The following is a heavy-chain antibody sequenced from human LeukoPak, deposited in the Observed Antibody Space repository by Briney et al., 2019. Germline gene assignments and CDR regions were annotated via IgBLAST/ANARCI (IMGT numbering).Heavy chain of an antibody. CDR2: IYHSGST. CDR3: ARFGGWPVRSYYYYYGMDV. CDR1: GGSISSSNW. V-gene: IGHV4-4*02. Sequence: PSETLSPTCAVSGGSISSSNWWSWVRQPPGKGLEWIGEIYHSGSTNYNPSLKSRVTISVDKSKNQFSLKLSSVTAADTAVYYCARFGGWPVRSYYYYYGMDVWGKGTTVTVSS. J-gene: IGHJ6*04. D-gene: IGHD6-19*01.